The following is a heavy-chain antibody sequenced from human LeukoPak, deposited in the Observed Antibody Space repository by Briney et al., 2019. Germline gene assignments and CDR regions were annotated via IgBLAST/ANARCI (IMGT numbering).Heavy chain of an antibody. Sequence: PGGSLRLSCAASGFTFSSYAMNWVRQAPGKGLEWVSISGSGGDTYYAGSVKGRFTISRDNSKNTLYLQMNSLRAEDTAVYYCAKARGATYGTYYFDYWGQGTLVTVSS. V-gene: IGHV3-23*01. CDR3: AKARGATYGTYYFDY. D-gene: IGHD4/OR15-4a*01. CDR1: GFTFSSYA. J-gene: IGHJ4*02. CDR2: ISGSGGDT.